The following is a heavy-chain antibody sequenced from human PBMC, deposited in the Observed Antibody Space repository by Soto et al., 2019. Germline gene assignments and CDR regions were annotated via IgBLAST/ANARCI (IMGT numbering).Heavy chain of an antibody. D-gene: IGHD6-19*01. J-gene: IGHJ5*02. Sequence: SETLSLTCTVSGGSISSYYWTWIRQPPGKGLEWIGYIYYSGSTNYNPSLKSRVTISVATSKTQFSLKLSSVTAADTAVYYCARLDGYSSGWWLNWFDPWGQGTLVTVSS. CDR2: IYYSGST. V-gene: IGHV4-59*08. CDR1: GGSISSYY. CDR3: ARLDGYSSGWWLNWFDP.